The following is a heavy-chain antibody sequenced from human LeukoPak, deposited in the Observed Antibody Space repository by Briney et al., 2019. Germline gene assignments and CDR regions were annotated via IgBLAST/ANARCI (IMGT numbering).Heavy chain of an antibody. CDR2: IYSGGST. Sequence: GGSLRLSCAAPGFTVSSNYMSWVRQAPGKGLEWVSVIYSGGSTYYADSVKGRFTISRDNSKNTLYLQMNSLRAEDTAVYYCARDYDISSVDAFDIWGQGTMVTVSS. V-gene: IGHV3-53*01. CDR3: ARDYDISSVDAFDI. D-gene: IGHD3-9*01. J-gene: IGHJ3*02. CDR1: GFTVSSNY.